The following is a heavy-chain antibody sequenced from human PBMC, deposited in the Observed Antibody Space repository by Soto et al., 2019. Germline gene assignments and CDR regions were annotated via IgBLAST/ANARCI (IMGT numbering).Heavy chain of an antibody. D-gene: IGHD6-13*01. V-gene: IGHV4-59*01. CDR2: IYYSGTT. J-gene: IGHJ6*02. Sequence: SETLSLTCTVSGGSMSTYYWSWIRQPPGKGLEWIGYIYYSGTTNYNPSLKSRVTLSVDTSKNQFSLKLSSVTAADTAVYYCARDFHSSSFGIYYGMDVWGQGTTVT. CDR3: ARDFHSSSFGIYYGMDV. CDR1: GGSMSTYY.